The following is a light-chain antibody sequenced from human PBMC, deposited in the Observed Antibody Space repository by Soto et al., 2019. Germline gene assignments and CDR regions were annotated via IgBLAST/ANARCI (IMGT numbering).Light chain of an antibody. CDR1: TGPVTSDYY. J-gene: IGLJ7*01. Sequence: QTVVTQEPSLTVSPGGTVTLTCASSTGPVTSDYYPNWFQQKPGQAPRALIYSTTKKDSWTPARFSGSLLGGKAALTLSGVQPEDEADYYCLLYYGAAVVFGGGTQLTVL. CDR3: LLYYGAAVV. V-gene: IGLV7-43*01. CDR2: STT.